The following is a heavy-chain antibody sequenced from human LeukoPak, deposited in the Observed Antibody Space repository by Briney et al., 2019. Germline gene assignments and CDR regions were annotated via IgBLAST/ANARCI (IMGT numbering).Heavy chain of an antibody. CDR1: GYSFTSYW. D-gene: IGHD3-10*01. Sequence: GESLQISCKGSGYSFTSYWIGWVRQMPGKGLEWMGIIYPGDSDTRYSPSFQGQVTISADKSISTAYLQWSSLKASDTAMYYCARVYYYGSGSYYAPFDYWGQGTLVTVSS. J-gene: IGHJ4*02. V-gene: IGHV5-51*01. CDR3: ARVYYYGSGSYYAPFDY. CDR2: IYPGDSDT.